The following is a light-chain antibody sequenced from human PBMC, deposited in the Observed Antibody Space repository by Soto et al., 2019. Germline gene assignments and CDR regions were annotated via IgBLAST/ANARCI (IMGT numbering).Light chain of an antibody. CDR3: QQRSNWLSWT. Sequence: EIVLTQSSATLSLSPGERATLSCRASQSVSSYLAWYQQKPGQAPRLLIYDASNRATGIPARFSGSGSGTDFTLTISSLEPEDFAVYYCQQRSNWLSWTFGQGTKV. V-gene: IGKV3-11*01. CDR1: QSVSSY. J-gene: IGKJ1*01. CDR2: DAS.